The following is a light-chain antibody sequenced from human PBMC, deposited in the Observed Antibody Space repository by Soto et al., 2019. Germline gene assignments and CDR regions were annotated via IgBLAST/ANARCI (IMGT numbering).Light chain of an antibody. CDR3: MQGTHRPLN. CDR2: KVP. Sequence: DVITHSPVSLAVTLGRPASIACRSGQSLVYSDGNTYLNLFHQRPGQSPRRLIYKVPNRDSGVPDRFSGSGSGTDFTLKISRVEAEAVRVYYCMQGTHRPLNSGRGTRWIS. V-gene: IGKV2-30*01. CDR1: QSLVYSDGNTY. J-gene: IGKJ4*01.